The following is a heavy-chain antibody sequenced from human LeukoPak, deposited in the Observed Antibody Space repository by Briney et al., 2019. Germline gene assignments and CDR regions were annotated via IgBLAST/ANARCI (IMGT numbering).Heavy chain of an antibody. CDR1: GFTFSSYS. V-gene: IGHV3-21*01. D-gene: IGHD1-20*01. CDR2: ISSSSSYI. J-gene: IGHJ4*02. CDR3: ARHRITGRAFDY. Sequence: GGSLRLSCAASGFTFSSYSMNWVRQAPGKGLEWVSSISSSSSYIYYADSVKGRFTISRGNAKNSLYLQMNSLRAEDTAVYYCARHRITGRAFDYWGQGTLVTVSS.